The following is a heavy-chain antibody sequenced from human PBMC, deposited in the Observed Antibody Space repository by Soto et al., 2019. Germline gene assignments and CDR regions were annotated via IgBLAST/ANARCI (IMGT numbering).Heavy chain of an antibody. CDR1: GFTFSSYW. D-gene: IGHD2-15*01. CDR3: ASGGNRGLYYYYYGMDV. V-gene: IGHV3-74*01. CDR2: INSDGSST. J-gene: IGHJ6*02. Sequence: GGSLRLSCAASGFTFSSYWMHWVRQAPGKGLVWVSRINSDGSSTSYADSVKGRFTISRDNAKNTLYLQMNSLRAEDTAVYYCASGGNRGLYYYYYGMDVWGQGTTVTVSS.